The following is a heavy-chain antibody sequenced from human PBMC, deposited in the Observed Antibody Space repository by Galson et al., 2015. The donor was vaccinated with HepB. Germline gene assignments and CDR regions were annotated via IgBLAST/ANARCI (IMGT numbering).Heavy chain of an antibody. D-gene: IGHD6-19*01. CDR1: GFTVSSNY. J-gene: IGHJ4*02. V-gene: IGHV3-66*02. CDR2: IYSGGST. CDR3: ARGSLPGIAVAGTELAY. Sequence: SLRLSCAASGFTVSSNYMSWVRQAPGKGLEWVSVIYSGGSTYYADSVKGRFTISRDNSKNTLYLQTNSLRAEDTAVYYCARGSLPGIAVAGTELAYWGQGTLVTVSS.